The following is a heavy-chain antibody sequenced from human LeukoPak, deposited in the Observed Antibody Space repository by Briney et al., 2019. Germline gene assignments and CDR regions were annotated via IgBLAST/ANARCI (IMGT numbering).Heavy chain of an antibody. D-gene: IGHD3-9*01. J-gene: IGHJ5*02. Sequence: SETLSLTCTVSGGFISSHFWSWIRQPPGKGLEWIGHVSDSGSTNYNPSLTSRVPMSADTSKNKFSLKLSSVTAADTAMYYCARDTRYDVLTGYYEDYFDPWGQGTPVTVST. CDR1: GGFISSHF. CDR3: ARDTRYDVLTGYYEDYFDP. V-gene: IGHV4-59*11. CDR2: VSDSGST.